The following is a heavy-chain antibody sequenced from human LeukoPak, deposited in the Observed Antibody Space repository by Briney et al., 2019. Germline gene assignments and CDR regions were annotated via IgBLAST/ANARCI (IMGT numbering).Heavy chain of an antibody. J-gene: IGHJ4*02. CDR3: ARVCDSGNCNLGVRGDY. CDR2: ISSSGSTI. D-gene: IGHD3-16*01. Sequence: GGSPRLSCAASGFTFSDYYMSWIRQAPGKGLEWVSYISSSGSTIYYADSVKGRFTISRDNAKNSLYLQMNNLRVEDTAVYYCARVCDSGNCNLGVRGDYWGQGTLVTVSS. CDR1: GFTFSDYY. V-gene: IGHV3-11*04.